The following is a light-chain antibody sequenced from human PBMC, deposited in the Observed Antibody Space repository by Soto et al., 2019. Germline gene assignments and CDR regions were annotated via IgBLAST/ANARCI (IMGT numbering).Light chain of an antibody. J-gene: IGKJ5*01. CDR1: QGISTY. V-gene: IGKV1-9*01. CDR3: QQLHTHNT. CDR2: PAS. Sequence: DIQMTQSPSFLSASVGDRVTITCRASQGISTYLAWYQQKPGKAPKLLIYPASTLQSGVSSSLSGSASGTEFTLTISSLPPEDLATYYCQQLHTHNTFGHGTRLEIK.